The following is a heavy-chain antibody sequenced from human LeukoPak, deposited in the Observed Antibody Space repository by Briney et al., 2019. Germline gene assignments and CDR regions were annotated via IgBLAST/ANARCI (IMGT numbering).Heavy chain of an antibody. J-gene: IGHJ4*02. CDR1: GGSISSSSYY. Sequence: SETLSLTCSVSGGSISSSSYYWGWLRQSPGKGLEWIGSMYYRGTTYENSSLKSRLTLSIDTSNNQFSLKLTSVTAADTAVYFCAREYSRSVVAGSRPDLWGQGLLVTVPS. D-gene: IGHD2-21*01. CDR3: AREYSRSVVAGSRPDL. V-gene: IGHV4-39*02. CDR2: MYYRGTT.